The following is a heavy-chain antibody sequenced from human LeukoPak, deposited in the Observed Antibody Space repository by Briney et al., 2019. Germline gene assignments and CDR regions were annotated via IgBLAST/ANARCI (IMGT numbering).Heavy chain of an antibody. D-gene: IGHD4-23*01. CDR2: IRDDGSKK. CDR3: ARDYGGSSPFDY. V-gene: IGHV3-30*02. CDR1: GFTFSSYG. J-gene: IGHJ4*02. Sequence: GGSLRLSCAASGFTFSSYGMHWVRQAPGKGLEWVAFIRDDGSKKYYADSVKGRFTISRDNSKNTLYLQMNSLRAEDTAVYYCARDYGGSSPFDYWGQGTLVTVSS.